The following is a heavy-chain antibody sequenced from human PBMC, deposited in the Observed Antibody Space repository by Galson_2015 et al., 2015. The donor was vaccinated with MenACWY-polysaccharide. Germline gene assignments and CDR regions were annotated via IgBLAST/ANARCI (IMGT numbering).Heavy chain of an antibody. CDR2: IYYTGTT. J-gene: IGHJ5*02. D-gene: IGHD6-19*01. Sequence: SETLSLTCTVSGGSISSYRWTWIRQPPGKGLEWIGYIYYTGTTKYNPSLTSRVTISVDTSKKYFSLKLSSVTAADTAVYYCAGLMAGSPFGWFVPWGQGTLVTVSS. CDR3: AGLMAGSPFGWFVP. V-gene: IGHV4-59*01. CDR1: GGSISSYR.